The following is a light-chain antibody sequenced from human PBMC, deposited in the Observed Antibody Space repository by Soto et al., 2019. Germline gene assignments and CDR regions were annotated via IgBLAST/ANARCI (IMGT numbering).Light chain of an antibody. Sequence: QSVLTQPPSVSAAPGQKVTVSCSGSRSNIGNNAVAWYQHLPGTAPKLLIYDNDKRPSGISDRFSASKSGTSATLAITGLQTGDEADYYCETWDSSLSAGVFGGGTQLTV. J-gene: IGLJ3*02. CDR3: ETWDSSLSAGV. V-gene: IGLV1-51*01. CDR2: DND. CDR1: RSNIGNNA.